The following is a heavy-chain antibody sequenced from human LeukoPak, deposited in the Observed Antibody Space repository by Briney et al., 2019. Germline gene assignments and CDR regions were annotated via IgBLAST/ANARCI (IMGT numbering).Heavy chain of an antibody. CDR2: INSDGSST. D-gene: IGHD6-13*01. V-gene: IGHV3-74*01. J-gene: IGHJ4*02. Sequence: PGGSLRLSCAASGFTFSSYWMHWVRQAPGKGLVWVSRINSDGSSTSYADSVKGRFTISRDNAKNTLYLQMNSLRAEDTAVYYCARASYSSSWYADYWGQGTLVTVSS. CDR1: GFTFSSYW. CDR3: ARASYSSSWYADY.